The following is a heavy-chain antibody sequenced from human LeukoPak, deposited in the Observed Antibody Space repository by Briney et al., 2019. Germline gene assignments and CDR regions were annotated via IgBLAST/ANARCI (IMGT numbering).Heavy chain of an antibody. CDR3: ARDRRYCSGGSCYGGFDP. D-gene: IGHD2-15*01. Sequence: SSETLSLTCTVSGGSISSYYWGWIRQPPGKGLEWIGYIYYSGSTNYNPSLKSRVTISVDTSKNQFSLKLSSVTAADTAVYYCARDRRYCSGGSCYGGFDPWGQGTLVTVSS. J-gene: IGHJ5*02. V-gene: IGHV4-59*01. CDR2: IYYSGST. CDR1: GGSISSYY.